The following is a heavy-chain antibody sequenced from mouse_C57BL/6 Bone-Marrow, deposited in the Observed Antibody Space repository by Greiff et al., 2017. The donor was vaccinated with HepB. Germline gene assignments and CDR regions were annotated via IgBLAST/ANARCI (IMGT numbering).Heavy chain of an antibody. CDR2: IDPENGDT. CDR3: APMVAPWVAY. CDR1: GFNIKDDY. D-gene: IGHD2-2*01. V-gene: IGHV14-4*01. Sequence: EVQLQQSGAELVRPGASVKLSCTASGFNIKDDYMHWVKQRPEQGLEWIGWIDPENGDTEYASKFQGKATITADTSSNTAYLQLSSLTSKDTAVYYCAPMVAPWVAYWGQGTLVTVSA. J-gene: IGHJ3*01.